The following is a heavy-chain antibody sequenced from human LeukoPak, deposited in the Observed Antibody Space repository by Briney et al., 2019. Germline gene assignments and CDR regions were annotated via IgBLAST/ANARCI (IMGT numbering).Heavy chain of an antibody. CDR1: GFTFSTYA. D-gene: IGHD1-26*01. Sequence: GSLRLSCAASGFTFSTYAMHWVRQAPGKGLEWVAVISYDVSKTYYADSVKGRFTISRDNSKNTLYLQMNSLRAEDTAVYYCARDFSRGSYKGRDYYMDVWGKGTTVTVSS. J-gene: IGHJ6*03. CDR3: ARDFSRGSYKGRDYYMDV. V-gene: IGHV3-30*04. CDR2: ISYDVSKT.